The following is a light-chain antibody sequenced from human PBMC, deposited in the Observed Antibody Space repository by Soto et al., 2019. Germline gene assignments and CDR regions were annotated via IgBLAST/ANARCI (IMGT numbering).Light chain of an antibody. CDR3: ASYTISSTPLYV. J-gene: IGLJ1*01. CDR1: SSDVGASNY. CDR2: DVS. V-gene: IGLV2-14*01. Sequence: QSALTQPASVSGSPGQSITISCTGTSSDVGASNYVSWYQQYPGMAPKLMIYDVSNRPSGVSNRFSGSKSDNTASLTISGLQAEDEADYYCASYTISSTPLYVFGTGTKLTVL.